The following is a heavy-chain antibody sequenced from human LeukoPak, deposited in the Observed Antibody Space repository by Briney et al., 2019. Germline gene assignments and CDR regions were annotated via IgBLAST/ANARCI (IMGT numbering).Heavy chain of an antibody. Sequence: GESLKISCKGSGYSFTSYWIAWVRQMPGKGLEWVGILDPGVSDTRYSPSFQGQVTISVDKSINTADLHWSRMRASDTAIYYCARRGIVGAFDYWGQGTLVTVSS. CDR1: GYSFTSYW. D-gene: IGHD1-26*01. J-gene: IGHJ4*02. CDR3: ARRGIVGAFDY. CDR2: LDPGVSDT. V-gene: IGHV5-51*01.